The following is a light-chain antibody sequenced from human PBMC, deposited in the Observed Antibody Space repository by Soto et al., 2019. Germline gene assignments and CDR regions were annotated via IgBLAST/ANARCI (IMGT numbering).Light chain of an antibody. J-gene: IGKJ1*01. CDR3: QQRTDRPPWT. CDR2: DAS. V-gene: IGKV3-11*01. CDR1: QSIGLA. Sequence: EIVLTQSPATLSLSPGERATLSCRASQSIGLAIAWYQHKPGQAPRLLIFDASQRATGIPARFRGSGSGTDFTLSISSLEPEDFAVYYCQQRTDRPPWTFGQGPKVDIK.